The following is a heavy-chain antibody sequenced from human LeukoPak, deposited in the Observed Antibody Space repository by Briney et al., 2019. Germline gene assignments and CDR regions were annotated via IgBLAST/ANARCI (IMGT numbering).Heavy chain of an antibody. CDR1: GGSFSGYY. CDR3: AVTAGYYYDSSGYYH. J-gene: IGHJ5*02. Sequence: SETLSLTCAVYGGSFSGYYWSWIRQPPGKGLEWIGEINHSGSTNYNPSLKSRVTIAVDTSKNQFPLKLSSVTAADTAVYYCAVTAGYYYDSSGYYHWGQGTLVTVSS. D-gene: IGHD3-22*01. CDR2: INHSGST. V-gene: IGHV4-34*01.